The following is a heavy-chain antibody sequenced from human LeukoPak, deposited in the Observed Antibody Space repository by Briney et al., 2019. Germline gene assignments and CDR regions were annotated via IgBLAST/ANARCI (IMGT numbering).Heavy chain of an antibody. J-gene: IGHJ6*03. CDR2: INSDGSST. D-gene: IGHD6-19*01. CDR3: ARVRWGGWYFSGYYYMDV. V-gene: IGHV3-74*01. CDR1: GFTFSNAW. Sequence: PGGSLRLSCAASGFTFSNAWMSWVRQAPGKGLGWVSRINSDGSSTSYADSVKGRFTISRDNAKNTLYLQMNSLRAEDTAVYYCARVRWGGWYFSGYYYMDVWGKGTTVTVSS.